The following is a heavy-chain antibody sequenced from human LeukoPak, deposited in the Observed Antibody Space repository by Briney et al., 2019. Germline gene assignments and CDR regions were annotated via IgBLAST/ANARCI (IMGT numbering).Heavy chain of an antibody. CDR2: IIPILGIA. J-gene: IGHJ6*02. CDR3: AGKTVTKPYYYYYGMDV. V-gene: IGHV1-69*04. D-gene: IGHD4-17*01. CDR1: GYTFTSYD. Sequence: GASVKVSCKASGYTFTSYDINWVRQAPGQGLEWMGRIIPILGIANYAQKFQGRVTITADKSTSTAYMELSSLRSENTAVYYCAGKTVTKPYYYYYGMDVWGQGTTVTVSS.